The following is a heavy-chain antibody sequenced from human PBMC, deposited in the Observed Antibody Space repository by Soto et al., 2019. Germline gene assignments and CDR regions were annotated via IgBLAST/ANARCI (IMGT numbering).Heavy chain of an antibody. V-gene: IGHV4-59*08. D-gene: IGHD3-16*01. CDR3: ARQEFDYIWAKNGAFDI. J-gene: IGHJ3*02. CDR2: IYYNGST. CDR1: GTSIRTYY. Sequence: SETLSLTCTVSGTSIRTYYWTWLRQPPGKGLEWIGYIYYNGSTDYNPSLKSRITMSVETSKNQFSLKLRSVTAADTAVYYCARQEFDYIWAKNGAFDIWGQGTMVTVSS.